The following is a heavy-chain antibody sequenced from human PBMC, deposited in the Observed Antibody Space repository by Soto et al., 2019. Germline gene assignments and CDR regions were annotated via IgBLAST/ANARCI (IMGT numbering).Heavy chain of an antibody. J-gene: IGHJ4*02. CDR1: GFTFSNYG. D-gene: IGHD3-10*01. Sequence: GGSLRLSCAASGFTFSNYGMHWVRQAPGKGLEWVAAISDDGVSKYYADSVQGRFTISRDNSESAVFLQMNSLRPDDTALYFCARASYSRSGTSGTLDYWGQGTQVTVSS. CDR3: ARASYSRSGTSGTLDY. V-gene: IGHV3-30*03. CDR2: ISDDGVSK.